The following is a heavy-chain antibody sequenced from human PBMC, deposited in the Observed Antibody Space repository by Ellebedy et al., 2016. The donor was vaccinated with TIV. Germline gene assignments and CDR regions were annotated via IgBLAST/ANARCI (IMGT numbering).Heavy chain of an antibody. Sequence: ASVKVSCKASGYTFTSYGISRVRQAPGQGLEWMGWISADNGDTNYAQKFQGRVSMTTDTSTNTAYMELRSLRSDDTALYYCARDNYWELLGIDDWGQGTLVTVSS. CDR3: ARDNYWELLGIDD. CDR1: GYTFTSYG. D-gene: IGHD1-26*01. J-gene: IGHJ4*02. V-gene: IGHV1-18*01. CDR2: ISADNGDT.